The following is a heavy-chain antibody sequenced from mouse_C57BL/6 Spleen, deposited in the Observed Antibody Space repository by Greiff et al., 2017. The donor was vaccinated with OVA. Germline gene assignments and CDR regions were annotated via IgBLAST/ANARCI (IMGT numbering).Heavy chain of an antibody. CDR1: GFNIKDYY. CDR3: ARGCTTVVDYAMDY. D-gene: IGHD1-1*01. V-gene: IGHV14-2*01. CDR2: IDPEDGET. J-gene: IGHJ4*01. Sequence: VQLQQSGAELVKPGASVKLSCTASGFNIKDYYMHWVKQRTEQGLEWIGRIDPEDGETKYAPKFPGKATITADTSSNTAYLQLSSLTSEDTAVYYCARGCTTVVDYAMDYWGQGTSVTVSS.